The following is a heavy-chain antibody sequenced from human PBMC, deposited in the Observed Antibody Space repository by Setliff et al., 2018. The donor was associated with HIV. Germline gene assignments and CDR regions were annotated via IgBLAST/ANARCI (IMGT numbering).Heavy chain of an antibody. CDR2: IHYTGST. V-gene: IGHV4-61*01. J-gene: IGHJ4*02. CDR1: GGSVSSVNYY. Sequence: SETLSLTCSVSGGSVSSVNYYWSWIRQPPGKGLEWIGYIHYTGSTTYNPSLKSRVTMSIDTSKNQFSLKLRSVTAADTAVYYCARDPPGYGDSNDYWGQGTLVTVSS. CDR3: ARDPPGYGDSNDY. D-gene: IGHD4-17*01.